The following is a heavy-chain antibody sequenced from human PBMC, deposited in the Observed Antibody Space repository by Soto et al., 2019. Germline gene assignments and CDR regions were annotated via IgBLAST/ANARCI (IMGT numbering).Heavy chain of an antibody. CDR1: GGTFSSYT. J-gene: IGHJ4*02. Sequence: QVQLVQSGAEVKKPGSSVKVSCKASGGTFSSYTISWVRQAPGQGLEWMGRIIPILGIANYAQKFQGRVTITADKSTSTAYMELSSLRSEDTAVYYWARDPTNRIVGATPFDYWGEGTLVTVSS. CDR3: ARDPTNRIVGATPFDY. D-gene: IGHD1-26*01. V-gene: IGHV1-69*02. CDR2: IIPILGIA.